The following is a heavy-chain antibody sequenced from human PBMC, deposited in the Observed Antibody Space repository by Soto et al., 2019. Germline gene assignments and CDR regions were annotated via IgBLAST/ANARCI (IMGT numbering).Heavy chain of an antibody. D-gene: IGHD6-19*01. V-gene: IGHV4-4*02. J-gene: IGHJ3*02. CDR1: SGSISSSNW. CDR3: ACTSIAVAGNDAFDI. Sequence: QVPLQESGPGLVKPSGTLSLTCAVSSGSISSSNWWSWVRQPPGKGLEWIGEIYHSGSTNYNPSLKSRVTISVDKSKNQFSLNLRSVTAADTAVYYCACTSIAVAGNDAFDIWGQGTMVTVSS. CDR2: IYHSGST.